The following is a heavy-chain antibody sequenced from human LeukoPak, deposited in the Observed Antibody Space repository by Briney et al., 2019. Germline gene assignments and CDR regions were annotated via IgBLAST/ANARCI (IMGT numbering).Heavy chain of an antibody. V-gene: IGHV3-43*01. CDR3: AKGGTIFGVDLIDY. Sequence: GGSLRLSCAASGFTFNDYTMHWVRQAPGKGLEWVSLISWDGGSTYYADSVKGRFTISRDNSKNSLYLQMNSLRTEDTALYYCAKGGTIFGVDLIDYWGQGTLVTVSS. D-gene: IGHD3-3*01. CDR1: GFTFNDYT. J-gene: IGHJ4*02. CDR2: ISWDGGST.